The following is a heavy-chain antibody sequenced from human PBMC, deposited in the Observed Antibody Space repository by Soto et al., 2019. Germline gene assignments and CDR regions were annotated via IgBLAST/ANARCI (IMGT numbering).Heavy chain of an antibody. CDR2: ISPYNGNT. J-gene: IGHJ4*02. CDR3: ARDLRLSGERVKFDY. D-gene: IGHD3-16*01. Sequence: ASVKVSCKASGYTFTSNGVTWVRQAPGQGLEWMGWISPYNGNTNYAQKHQGRVTMTTDTSTSTAYMELRSLRSDDTAVYYFARDLRLSGERVKFDYWVQGTLVTVSS. CDR1: GYTFTSNG. V-gene: IGHV1-18*01.